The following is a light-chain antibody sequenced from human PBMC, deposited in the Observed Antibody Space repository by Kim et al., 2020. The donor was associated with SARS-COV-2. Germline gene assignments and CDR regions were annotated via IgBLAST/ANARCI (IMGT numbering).Light chain of an antibody. Sequence: PGQSVPISCTGASSDVYNSVSWYQHHPGQAPKLIIYDVNKRPSGVPDRFSGSKSGNTASLAISGLQPEDETDYYCSSYAGSYTWVFGTGTKVTVL. CDR1: SSDVYNS. CDR2: DVN. J-gene: IGLJ1*01. V-gene: IGLV2-11*01. CDR3: SSYAGSYTWV.